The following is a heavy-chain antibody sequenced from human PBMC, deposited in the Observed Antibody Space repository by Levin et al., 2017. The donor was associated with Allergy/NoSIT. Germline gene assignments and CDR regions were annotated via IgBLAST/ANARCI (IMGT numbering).Heavy chain of an antibody. V-gene: IGHV3-30*03. CDR1: GFTFTNYG. CDR3: AREREYSRTWNPSPKYYFDY. Sequence: GESLKISCAASGFTFTNYGMHWVRQAPGKGLEWVALTSYDGTIKYYADSVKGRFTISRDNSKNTFYLQMNSLRPEDTAVYSCAREREYSRTWNPSPKYYFDYWGQGTLVTVSS. CDR2: TSYDGTIK. D-gene: IGHD6-13*01. J-gene: IGHJ4*02.